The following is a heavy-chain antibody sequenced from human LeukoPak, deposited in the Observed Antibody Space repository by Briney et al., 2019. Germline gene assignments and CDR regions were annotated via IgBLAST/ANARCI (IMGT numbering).Heavy chain of an antibody. V-gene: IGHV1-3*01. CDR3: ARDPTRGDLSVY. J-gene: IGHJ4*02. D-gene: IGHD7-27*01. CDR2: INAGNGNT. Sequence: ASVKVSCKASGYTFTSYAMHWVRQAPGQRLEWMGWINAGNGNTKYSQEFQGRVTMTRDTSISTAYMELSRVRSDDTALYYCARDPTRGDLSVYWGQGTQVTVSS. CDR1: GYTFTSYA.